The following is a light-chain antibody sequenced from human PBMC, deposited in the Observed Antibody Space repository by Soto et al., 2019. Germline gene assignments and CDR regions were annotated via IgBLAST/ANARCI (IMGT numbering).Light chain of an antibody. CDR2: GAS. Sequence: EIVMTQSPATLSVSPGERATLSCRASQSVSSNLAWYQQKPGQAPRLLIYGASTRATGIPDRFSGSGYGTDFTLTISRLEPEDFAVYYCRLYSTSLFTFAQGTRLEI. CDR3: RLYSTSLFT. V-gene: IGKV3-15*01. CDR1: QSVSSN. J-gene: IGKJ5*01.